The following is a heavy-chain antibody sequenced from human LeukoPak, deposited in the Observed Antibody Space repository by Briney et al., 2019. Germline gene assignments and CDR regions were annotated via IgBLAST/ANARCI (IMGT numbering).Heavy chain of an antibody. J-gene: IGHJ4*02. D-gene: IGHD5-12*01. V-gene: IGHV1-8*01. CDR2: MNPNSGNT. CDR3: ARGGGYSGYDTGSVLPH. Sequence: ASVTVSCKASGYTFTSYDINWVRQATGQGLEWMGWMNPNSGNTGYAQKFQGRVNMTRNTSISTAYMELSSLRSEDTAGYYCARGGGYSGYDTGSVLPHWGQGTLVTVSS. CDR1: GYTFTSYD.